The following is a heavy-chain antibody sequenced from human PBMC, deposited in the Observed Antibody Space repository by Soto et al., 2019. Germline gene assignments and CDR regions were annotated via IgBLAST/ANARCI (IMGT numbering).Heavy chain of an antibody. D-gene: IGHD1-26*01. CDR2: ISPSGDNT. CDR1: GFTFSSYA. Sequence: GGSLRLSCAASGFTFSSYAMNWVRQAPGKGLEWVSSISPSGDNTYYADSVKGRFTISRDSSKNMLYLQMYSLRAEDTAVYYCAKSGSHSYFDNWGQGTLVTVSS. CDR3: AKSGSHSYFDN. J-gene: IGHJ4*02. V-gene: IGHV3-23*01.